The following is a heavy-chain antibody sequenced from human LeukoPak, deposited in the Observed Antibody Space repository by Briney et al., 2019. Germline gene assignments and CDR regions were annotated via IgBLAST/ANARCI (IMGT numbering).Heavy chain of an antibody. V-gene: IGHV1-69*02. CDR2: IIPILGIA. J-gene: IGHJ5*02. CDR1: GGTFSSYT. D-gene: IGHD3-22*01. Sequence: GASVKVSCKASGGTFSSYTISWVRQAPGQGLEWMGRIIPILGIANYAQKFQGRVTITADKSTSTAYMELSSLRSEDTAVYYCVTDSSGYYYVGWFDPWGQGTLVTVSS. CDR3: VTDSSGYYYVGWFDP.